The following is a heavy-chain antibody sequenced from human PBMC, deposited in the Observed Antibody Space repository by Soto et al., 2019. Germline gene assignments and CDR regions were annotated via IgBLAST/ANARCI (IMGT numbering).Heavy chain of an antibody. CDR2: ISGSGGST. V-gene: IGHV3-23*01. CDR1: GFTFSSYA. J-gene: IGHJ6*03. Sequence: PGGSLRLSCAASGFTFSSYAMSWVRQAPGKGLEWVSAISGSGGSTYYADSVKGRFTISRDNSKNTLYLQMNSLRAEDTAVYYCAKGYCSGGSCYPLYYYYMDVWGKGTTVTV. CDR3: AKGYCSGGSCYPLYYYYMDV. D-gene: IGHD2-15*01.